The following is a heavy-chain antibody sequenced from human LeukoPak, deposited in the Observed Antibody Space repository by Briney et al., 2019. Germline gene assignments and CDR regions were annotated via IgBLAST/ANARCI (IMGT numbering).Heavy chain of an antibody. CDR2: IYYSGST. CDR1: GGSLSSYY. D-gene: IGHD3-3*01. J-gene: IGHJ6*03. V-gene: IGHV4-59*01. Sequence: SETLSLTCTVSGGSLSSYYWSWIRQPPGKGLEWIGYIYYSGSTNYNPSLKSRVTISVDTSKNQFSLKLSSVTAADTAVYYCARGRRGTIFGVVTSNGYLYYYYYMDVWGKGTTVTVSS. CDR3: ARGRRGTIFGVVTSNGYLYYYYYMDV.